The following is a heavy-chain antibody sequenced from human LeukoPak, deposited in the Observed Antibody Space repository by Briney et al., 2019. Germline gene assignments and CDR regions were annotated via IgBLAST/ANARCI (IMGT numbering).Heavy chain of an antibody. Sequence: PSEALSLTCTVSGGSISGYYWSWIRQPPGKGLEWIGYIYNSGSTTYNPSLKSRVTISVDTSKNQFSLRLRPVTAVGTAVYYCARDGLQGSILWGQGTLVTVSS. CDR3: ARDGLQGSIL. D-gene: IGHD4-11*01. J-gene: IGHJ4*02. CDR2: IYNSGST. CDR1: GGSISGYY. V-gene: IGHV4-59*01.